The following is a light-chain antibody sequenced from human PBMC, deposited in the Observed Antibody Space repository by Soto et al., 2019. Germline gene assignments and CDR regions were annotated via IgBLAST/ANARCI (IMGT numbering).Light chain of an antibody. CDR2: GAS. J-gene: IGKJ4*01. V-gene: IGKV3-15*01. Sequence: EVVVTQSPDTLSVSQGERVTLSCRASQSVGSNLAWYQQKPGQAPRLLIYGASTRATGVPARFSGSGFGTEFSLSVSSLQSEDFAVYYCQQHSDWRLAFGGGTKVEIK. CDR1: QSVGSN. CDR3: QQHSDWRLA.